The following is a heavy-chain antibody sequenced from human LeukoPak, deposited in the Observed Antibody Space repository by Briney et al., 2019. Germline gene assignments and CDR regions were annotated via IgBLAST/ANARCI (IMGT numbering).Heavy chain of an antibody. Sequence: GGSLRLSCAASGFTFSSYNMNWVRQAPGKGLEWVGRIRSKANSYATAYAASVKGRFTISRDDSKNTAYLQMNSLKTEDTAVYYCTLFPYYGSGPREYVWGKGTTVTVSS. J-gene: IGHJ6*04. V-gene: IGHV3-73*01. CDR2: IRSKANSYAT. CDR3: TLFPYYGSGPREYV. D-gene: IGHD3-10*01. CDR1: GFTFSSYN.